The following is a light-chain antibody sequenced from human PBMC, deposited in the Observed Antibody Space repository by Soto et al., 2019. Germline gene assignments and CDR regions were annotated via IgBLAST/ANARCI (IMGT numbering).Light chain of an antibody. V-gene: IGKV3-15*01. CDR2: GAS. Sequence: EIVVTQSPATLSVSPGERVTLSCRASQSVSSSSAWYQQKPGQAPRLLIYGASTRAPGIPARFSGSGSGTEFTLTISSLQSEDFAVYYCQQYNTWPWTFGQGTKVEIK. CDR1: QSVSSS. CDR3: QQYNTWPWT. J-gene: IGKJ1*01.